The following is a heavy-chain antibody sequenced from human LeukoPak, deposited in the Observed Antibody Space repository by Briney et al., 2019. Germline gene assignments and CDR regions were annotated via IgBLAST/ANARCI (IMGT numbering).Heavy chain of an antibody. D-gene: IGHD3-10*01. V-gene: IGHV3-21*06. CDR3: ARDDPDYGTGDDAFDI. CDR1: GFTFSSYS. Sequence: GGSLRLSCAAPGFTFSSYSMNWVRQAPGKGLEWVSSISSSSSYIYYADSVKGRFTISRDNSKNTLYLQMDSLRPEDTAVYYCARDDPDYGTGDDAFDIWGQGTMVTVSS. J-gene: IGHJ3*02. CDR2: ISSSSSYI.